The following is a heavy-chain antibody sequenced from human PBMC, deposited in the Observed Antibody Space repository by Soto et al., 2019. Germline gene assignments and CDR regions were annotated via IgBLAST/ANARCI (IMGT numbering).Heavy chain of an antibody. D-gene: IGHD2-15*01. CDR2: IVPTVDTS. V-gene: IGHV1-69*06. J-gene: IGHJ4*03. CDR1: GATFSSYA. CDR3: VRVVAIPGYPDN. Sequence: SVKVSCKTSGATFSSYAITWVRQAPVQGLEWMGGIVPTVDTSTYAQKFQGRVTITADKFTNTVYMELSSLRSDDTAVYYCVRVVAIPGYPDNWG.